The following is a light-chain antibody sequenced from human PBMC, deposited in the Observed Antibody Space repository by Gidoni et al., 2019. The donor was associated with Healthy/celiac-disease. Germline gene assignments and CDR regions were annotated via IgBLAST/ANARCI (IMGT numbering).Light chain of an antibody. J-gene: IGKJ1*01. CDR1: QSVRSK. CDR3: QQYYNWPVT. Sequence: TLMTQSPATLSVSPGERATLSCRASQSVRSKLAWYQQKPGQAPRLLIYDASTRATGIPARFSGSGSGTEFTLTISSLQSEDFAVYYCQQYYNWPVTFGQGTKVEIK. V-gene: IGKV3-15*01. CDR2: DAS.